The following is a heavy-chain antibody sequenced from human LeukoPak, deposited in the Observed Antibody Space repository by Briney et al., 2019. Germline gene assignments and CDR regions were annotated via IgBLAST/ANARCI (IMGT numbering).Heavy chain of an antibody. CDR2: INHSGST. Sequence: PSETLSLTCAVYGAAFRGYYYNWIRQAPGKGLEWIGGINHSGSTNYNPSLKSRVTISADTSKNQFSLKMTSVTAADSAVYFCARRVDVGLSDGIWFHTLHVWGKGTTVIVSS. D-gene: IGHD5-12*01. CDR1: GAAFRGYY. J-gene: IGHJ6*04. V-gene: IGHV4-34*01. CDR3: ARRVDVGLSDGIWFHTLHV.